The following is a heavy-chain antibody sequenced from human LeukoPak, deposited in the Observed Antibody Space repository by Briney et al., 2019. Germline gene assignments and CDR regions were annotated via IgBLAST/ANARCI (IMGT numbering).Heavy chain of an antibody. J-gene: IGHJ4*02. D-gene: IGHD6-19*01. CDR1: GGSISSGSYY. CDR3: ARVSVAGSDY. V-gene: IGHV4-61*02. Sequence: SETLSLTCTVSGGSISSGSYYWSWIRQPAGKGLEWIGRIYTSGSTNYNPSLKSRVTISVDTSKNQFSLKLNSVTAADTAVYYCARVSVAGSDYWGQGTLVTVSS. CDR2: IYTSGST.